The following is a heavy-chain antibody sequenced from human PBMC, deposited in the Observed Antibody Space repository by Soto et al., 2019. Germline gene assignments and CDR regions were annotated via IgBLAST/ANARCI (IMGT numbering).Heavy chain of an antibody. CDR3: ARERLGRWLQFGADS. CDR2: ISHDGANK. V-gene: IGHV3-30*04. D-gene: IGHD5-12*01. Sequence: QVQFVESGGGVVQPGRSLRLSCAASGFTFSSYFMHWVRQAPGKGLEWVALISHDGANKQYADSMKGRFIISRDNSNNTLYLQVNSLRPDDTAVYSCARERLGRWLQFGADSWGQGTLITVSS. J-gene: IGHJ4*02. CDR1: GFTFSSYF.